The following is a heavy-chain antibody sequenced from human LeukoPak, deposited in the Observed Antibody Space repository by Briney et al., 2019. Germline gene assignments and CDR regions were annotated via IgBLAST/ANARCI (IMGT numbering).Heavy chain of an antibody. CDR1: GFTFSSYG. D-gene: IGHD5-12*01. Sequence: GGSLRLSCAASGFTFSSYGMHWVRQAPGKGLEWVAVISFDGSNKYYADSVKGRFTISRDNSKNTLYLQMNSLRAEDTAVYYCARGVATMLNYFDYWGQGTLVTVSS. V-gene: IGHV3-30*03. CDR3: ARGVATMLNYFDY. CDR2: ISFDGSNK. J-gene: IGHJ4*02.